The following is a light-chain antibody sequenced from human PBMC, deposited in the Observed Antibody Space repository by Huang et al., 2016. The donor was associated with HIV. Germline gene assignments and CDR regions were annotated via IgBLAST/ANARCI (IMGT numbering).Light chain of an antibody. Sequence: DTQMTQSPSSLSASVGDRVTITCRASQDISDYLAWFQQKPGKAPKSLIFATSTLHSGVPSRFSGSGSGTAFTLTINNLQPEDFATYYCQQYSDYPRTFGQGTKLDIK. CDR2: ATS. V-gene: IGKV1-16*01. J-gene: IGKJ2*01. CDR1: QDISDY. CDR3: QQYSDYPRT.